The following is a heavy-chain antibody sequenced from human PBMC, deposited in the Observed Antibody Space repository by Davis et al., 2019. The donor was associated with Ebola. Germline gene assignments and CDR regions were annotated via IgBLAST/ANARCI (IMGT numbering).Heavy chain of an antibody. D-gene: IGHD2-2*01. J-gene: IGHJ6*02. Sequence: ASVKVSCKASGYTFTGYYMHWVRQAPGQGLEWMGWINPNSGGTNYAQKFQGWVTMTRDTSISTAYMELSRLRSDDTAVYYCARDTEVVPSAGGAVYYGMDVWGQGTTVTVSS. V-gene: IGHV1-2*04. CDR3: ARDTEVVPSAGGAVYYGMDV. CDR2: INPNSGGT. CDR1: GYTFTGYY.